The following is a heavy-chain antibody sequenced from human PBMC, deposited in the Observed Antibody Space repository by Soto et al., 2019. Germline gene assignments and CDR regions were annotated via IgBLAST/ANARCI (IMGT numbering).Heavy chain of an antibody. V-gene: IGHV6-1*01. J-gene: IGHJ6*03. CDR3: AREDYGSGSYSFYYYMDV. Sequence: QVQLQQSGPGLVKPSQTLSLTCTISGDSVSSNSAAWNWIRQSPSRGLEWLGRTYYRSKWYNDYAVSVKSRITINPDTSKNQFSLQLNSVTPEDTAVYYCAREDYGSGSYSFYYYMDVWGKGTTVTVSS. CDR1: GDSVSSNSAA. CDR2: TYYRSKWYN. D-gene: IGHD3-10*01.